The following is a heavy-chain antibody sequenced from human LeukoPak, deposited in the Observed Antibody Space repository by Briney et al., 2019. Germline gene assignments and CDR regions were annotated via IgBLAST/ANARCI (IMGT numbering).Heavy chain of an antibody. CDR3: ARVSAYGDYGDAFDI. CDR1: GGSVSSGSYY. Sequence: SETLSLTCTVSGGSVSSGSYYWSWIRQPPGKGLEWIGYIYYSGSTNYNPSLKSRVTISVDTSKNQFSLKLSSVTAADAAVYYCARVSAYGDYGDAFDIWGQGTMVTVSS. J-gene: IGHJ3*02. V-gene: IGHV4-61*01. D-gene: IGHD4-17*01. CDR2: IYYSGST.